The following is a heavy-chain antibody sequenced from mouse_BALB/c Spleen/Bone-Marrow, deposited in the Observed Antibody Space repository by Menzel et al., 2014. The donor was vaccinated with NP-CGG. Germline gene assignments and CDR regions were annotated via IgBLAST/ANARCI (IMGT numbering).Heavy chain of an antibody. CDR1: GFNIKYTY. V-gene: IGHV14-3*02. Sequence: EVQLQQSGAELVKPGASVKLSCTASGFNIKYTYMHWVKQRPEQGLEWIGRIDPANGNTKYDPKFQGKATITADTSSNTAYLQLSSLTSEDTAVYFCARAYYGNYPYAMDYWGQGTSVTVSS. J-gene: IGHJ4*01. D-gene: IGHD2-10*01. CDR3: ARAYYGNYPYAMDY. CDR2: IDPANGNT.